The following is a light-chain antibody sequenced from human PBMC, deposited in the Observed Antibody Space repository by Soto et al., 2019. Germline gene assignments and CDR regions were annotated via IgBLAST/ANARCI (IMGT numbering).Light chain of an antibody. J-gene: IGKJ1*01. CDR1: QTISSW. V-gene: IGKV1-5*03. CDR2: KAS. Sequence: DIQMTQSPSTLSGSVGDRVTITCRASQTISSWLAWYQQKPGKAPKLLIYKASTLKSGVPSRCSGSGSGTEFTLTISSLQPDDFATYYCQHYNSYSEAFRQGTKVDIX. CDR3: QHYNSYSEA.